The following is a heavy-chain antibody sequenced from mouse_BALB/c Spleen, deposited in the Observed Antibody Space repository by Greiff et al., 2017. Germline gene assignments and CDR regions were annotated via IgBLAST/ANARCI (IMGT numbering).Heavy chain of an antibody. CDR3: ARDPDSYAMDY. V-gene: IGHV5-17*02. J-gene: IGHJ4*01. Sequence: EVKVEESGGGLVQPGGSRKLSCAASGFTFSSFGMHWVRQAPEKGLEWVAYISSGSSTIYYADTVKGRFTISRDNPKNTLFLQMTSLRSEDTAMYYCARDPDSYAMDYWGQGTSVTVSS. CDR2: ISSGSSTI. CDR1: GFTFSSFG.